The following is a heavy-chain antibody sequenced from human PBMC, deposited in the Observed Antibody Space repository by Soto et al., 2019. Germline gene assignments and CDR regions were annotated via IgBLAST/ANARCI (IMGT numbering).Heavy chain of an antibody. CDR1: GFTFSGDA. V-gene: IGHV3-21*01. Sequence: PGGTLRLSCAASGFTFSGDAMNWVRQAPGKGLEGVSSISTTSTYIYYADSVKGRFTISRDNANNSLLLQMNSLRAEDTDVYYCTRDDVMDVWGQGTTVTVSS. CDR2: ISTTSTYI. CDR3: TRDDVMDV. J-gene: IGHJ6*02.